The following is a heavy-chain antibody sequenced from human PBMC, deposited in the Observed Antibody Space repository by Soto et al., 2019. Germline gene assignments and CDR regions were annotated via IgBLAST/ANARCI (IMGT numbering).Heavy chain of an antibody. CDR2: IYYTGST. V-gene: IGHV4-59*01. D-gene: IGHD3-9*01. CDR3: AREGILLLGAFDI. CDR1: GGSISFYN. J-gene: IGHJ3*02. Sequence: QVQLQESGPGLVKPSETLSLTCSVSGGSISFYNWNWIRQSPGKGLEWIGYIYYTGSTHYNPSLKSRVTMSVDTSKNQFSLRLTSVTAADTAVYFCAREGILLLGAFDIWGQGTVVTVSS.